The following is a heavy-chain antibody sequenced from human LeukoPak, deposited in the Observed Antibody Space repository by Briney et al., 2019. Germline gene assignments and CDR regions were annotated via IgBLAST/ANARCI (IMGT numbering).Heavy chain of an antibody. J-gene: IGHJ4*02. CDR3: ARDPAAAGTRLRYFDY. CDR2: IYYSGST. V-gene: IGHV4-39*07. Sequence: SETLSLTCIVSGGSISSSRYYWGWIHQPPGKGLEWIVSIYYSGSTYYNPSLKSRVTISADTSKNQFSLKLSSVTAADTAVYYCARDPAAAGTRLRYFDYWGQGALVTVSS. CDR1: GGSISSSRYY. D-gene: IGHD6-13*01.